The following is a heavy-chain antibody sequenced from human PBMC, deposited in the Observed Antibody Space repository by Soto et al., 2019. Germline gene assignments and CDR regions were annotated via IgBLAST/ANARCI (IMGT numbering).Heavy chain of an antibody. CDR2: VSPSGNST. CDR3: AKRYYDSSVAPP. J-gene: IGHJ5*02. CDR1: GFTFSSYA. D-gene: IGHD3-16*01. Sequence: GGSLRLSCAASGFTFSSYAMSWVRQAPGKGLEWVSGVSPSGNSTYYADSVKGRFTISRDNSKNTLYLQMSGLRADDTAVYYCAKRYYDSSVAPPWGQGTLVTVSS. V-gene: IGHV3-23*01.